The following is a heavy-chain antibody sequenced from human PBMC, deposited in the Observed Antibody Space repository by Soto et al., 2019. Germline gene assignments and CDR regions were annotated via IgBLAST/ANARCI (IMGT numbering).Heavy chain of an antibody. V-gene: IGHV4-59*08. CDR3: ARRWGRTFGY. CDR2: IYYCGST. J-gene: IGHJ4*02. Sequence: QVQLQESGPGLVKPSETLSLTCTVSGGSISSYYWSWIRQPPGKGLEWLEYIYYCGSTTYNPSLKSRVNFSVDTSKNQFSLKLSSVTAADTAVYYCARRWGRTFGYWGQGTLVTVSS. D-gene: IGHD1-26*01. CDR1: GGSISSYY.